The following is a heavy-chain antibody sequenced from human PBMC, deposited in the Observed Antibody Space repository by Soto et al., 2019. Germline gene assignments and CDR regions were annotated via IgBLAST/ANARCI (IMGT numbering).Heavy chain of an antibody. CDR1: GFTVSSNY. D-gene: IGHD6-6*01. V-gene: IGHV3-53*01. CDR2: IYSGGST. J-gene: IGHJ6*02. CDR3: ARVIAAARPLYYYGMDV. Sequence: LRLSCAASGFTVSSNYMSWVRQAPGKGLEWVSVIYSGGSTYYADSVKGRFTISRDNSKNTLYLQMNSLRAEDTAVYYCARVIAAARPLYYYGMDVWGQGTTVTVSS.